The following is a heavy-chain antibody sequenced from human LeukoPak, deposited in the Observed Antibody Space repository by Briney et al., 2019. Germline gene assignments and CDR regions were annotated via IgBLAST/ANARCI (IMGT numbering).Heavy chain of an antibody. Sequence: GGSLRLSCTASKFTFSNYAMXWVRXAPGXGLEWVSVISGSVGSTYYADSVKGRFTISRDNPKDTLFLQMNILRTEDTAVYYCAKRSNFWTGYLDYWGQGTLVTVSS. J-gene: IGHJ4*02. CDR3: AKRSNFWTGYLDY. CDR1: KFTFSNYA. D-gene: IGHD3/OR15-3a*01. V-gene: IGHV3-23*01. CDR2: ISGSVGST.